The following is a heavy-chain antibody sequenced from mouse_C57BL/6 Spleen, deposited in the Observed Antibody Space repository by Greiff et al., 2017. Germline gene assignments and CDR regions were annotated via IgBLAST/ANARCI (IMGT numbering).Heavy chain of an antibody. V-gene: IGHV5-12*01. J-gene: IGHJ2*01. CDR1: GFTFSDYY. CDR3: ARQGPAYYFDY. Sequence: VQLKESGGGLVQPGGSLKLSCAASGFTFSDYYMYWVRQTPEKRLEWVAYISNGGGSTYYPDTVKGRFTISRDNAKNTLYLQMSRLKSEDTAMYYCARQGPAYYFDYWGQGTTLTVSS. CDR2: ISNGGGST.